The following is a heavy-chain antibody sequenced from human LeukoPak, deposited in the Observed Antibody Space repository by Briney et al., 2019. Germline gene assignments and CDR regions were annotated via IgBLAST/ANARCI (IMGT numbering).Heavy chain of an antibody. CDR2: ISGSGGST. Sequence: GGSLRLSCAASGFTFSSYAMSWVRQAPGKGLEWVSAISGSGGSTYYADSVKGRFTISRDNSKNTLYLQMNSLRAEDTAVYYCAKARGVYYDSSGYYYDWGQGTLVTVPS. J-gene: IGHJ4*02. CDR3: AKARGVYYDSSGYYYD. CDR1: GFTFSSYA. D-gene: IGHD3-22*01. V-gene: IGHV3-23*01.